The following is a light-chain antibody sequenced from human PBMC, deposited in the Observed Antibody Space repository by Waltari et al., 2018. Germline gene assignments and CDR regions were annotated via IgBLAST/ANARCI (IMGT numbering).Light chain of an antibody. CDR2: VSSDGSH. J-gene: IGLJ3*02. V-gene: IGLV4-69*01. CDR1: SGHSPYA. Sequence: QLVLTQLPSASASLGAAVKLTCTLSSGHSPYAIAWHQLQPEKGPRYLMKVSSDGSHNKGAGIPDRFSGSSSGAERYLTISSLQSEDEADYYCQTWDSAIRVFGGGTKLTVL. CDR3: QTWDSAIRV.